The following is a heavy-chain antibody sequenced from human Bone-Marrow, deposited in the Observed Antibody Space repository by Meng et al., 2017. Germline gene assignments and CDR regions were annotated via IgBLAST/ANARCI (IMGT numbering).Heavy chain of an antibody. CDR2: IRSKAYGGTT. Sequence: GESLKISCTASGFTFGDYAMSWFRQAPGKGLEWVGFIRSKAYGGTTEYAASVKGRFTISRDDSKSIAYLQMNSLKTEDTAVYYCTRDDRYFDWLSHDYWGQGKLVTVSS. J-gene: IGHJ4*02. CDR1: GFTFGDYA. V-gene: IGHV3-49*03. CDR3: TRDDRYFDWLSHDY. D-gene: IGHD3-9*01.